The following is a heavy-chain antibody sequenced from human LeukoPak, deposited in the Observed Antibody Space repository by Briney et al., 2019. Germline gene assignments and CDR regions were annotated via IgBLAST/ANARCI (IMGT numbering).Heavy chain of an antibody. J-gene: IGHJ3*02. CDR2: IYYSGST. CDR1: GGSISSGGYY. Sequence: SETLSLTCTVSGGSISSGGYYWGWIRQHPGKGLEWIGYIYYSGSTYYNPSLKSRVTISVDTSKNQFSLKLSSVTAADTAVYYCARGHRRGPSPDDAFDIWGQGTMVTVSS. V-gene: IGHV4-31*03. CDR3: ARGHRRGPSPDDAFDI. D-gene: IGHD2-15*01.